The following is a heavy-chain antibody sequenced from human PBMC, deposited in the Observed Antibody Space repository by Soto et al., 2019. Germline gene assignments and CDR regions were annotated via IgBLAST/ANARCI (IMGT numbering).Heavy chain of an antibody. V-gene: IGHV3-23*01. Sequence: GGSLRLSCAASGFTFSSYAMSWVRQAPGKGLEWVSAISGSGGSTYYADSVKGLFTISRDNSKNTLYLQMNSLRAEDTAVNYCAKGDYYDSSGYYYFDYWGKGTLVTVSS. CDR1: GFTFSSYA. CDR3: AKGDYYDSSGYYYFDY. CDR2: ISGSGGST. D-gene: IGHD3-22*01. J-gene: IGHJ4*02.